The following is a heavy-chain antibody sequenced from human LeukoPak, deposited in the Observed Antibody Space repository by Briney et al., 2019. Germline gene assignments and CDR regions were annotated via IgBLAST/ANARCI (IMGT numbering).Heavy chain of an antibody. CDR3: ARDGGQHLGVVDF. D-gene: IGHD2-2*01. V-gene: IGHV1-2*02. CDR1: GYTFTDYY. J-gene: IGHJ4*02. CDR2: INPNSGGS. Sequence: ASVKVSCKASGYTFTDYYMHWVRQAPGQGLEWMGWINPNSGGSIFAQKVQGRVTMTRDTSISTAYMELSSLRSDDTAMYYCARDGGQHLGVVDFWGQGTLVTVSS.